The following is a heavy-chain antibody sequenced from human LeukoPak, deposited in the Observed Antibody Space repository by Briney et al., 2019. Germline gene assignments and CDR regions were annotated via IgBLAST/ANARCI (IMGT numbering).Heavy chain of an antibody. CDR2: ISYDGSNK. V-gene: IGHV3-30-3*01. J-gene: IGHJ4*02. D-gene: IGHD3-16*02. CDR1: GFTFSSYA. CDR3: ARERDMITFGGVIVNLFDY. Sequence: GGSLRLSCAASGFTFSSYAMHWVRQAPGKGLEWVAVISYDGSNKYYADSVKGRFTISRDNAKNSLHLQMNSLRAEDTAVYYCARERDMITFGGVIVNLFDYWGQGTLVTVSS.